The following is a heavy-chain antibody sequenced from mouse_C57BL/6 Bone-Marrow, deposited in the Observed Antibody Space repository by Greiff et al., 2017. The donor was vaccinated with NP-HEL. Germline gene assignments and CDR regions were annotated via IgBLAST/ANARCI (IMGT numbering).Heavy chain of an antibody. Sequence: VQLQQSGAELVKPGASVKLSCTASGFNIKDYYMHWVKQRTEQGLEWIGRIDPEDGETKYAPKFQGKATITADTSSNTAYLQLSSLTSEDTAVYYCASPFYYGSPWFAYWGQGTLVTVSA. D-gene: IGHD1-1*01. CDR1: GFNIKDYY. J-gene: IGHJ3*01. V-gene: IGHV14-2*01. CDR3: ASPFYYGSPWFAY. CDR2: IDPEDGET.